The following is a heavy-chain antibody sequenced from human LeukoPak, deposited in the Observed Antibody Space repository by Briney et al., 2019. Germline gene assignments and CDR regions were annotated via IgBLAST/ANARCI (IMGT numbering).Heavy chain of an antibody. D-gene: IGHD2-2*01. J-gene: IGHJ6*03. CDR3: ARDQPNYIVVVPAATPGDYMDV. Sequence: ASVKVSCKASGYTFTSYYMHWVRQAPGQGLEWMGIINPSGGSTSYAQKFQGRVTMTRDMSTSTVYMELSSLRSEDTAVYYCARDQPNYIVVVPAATPGDYMDVWGKGTTVTISS. V-gene: IGHV1-46*01. CDR2: INPSGGST. CDR1: GYTFTSYY.